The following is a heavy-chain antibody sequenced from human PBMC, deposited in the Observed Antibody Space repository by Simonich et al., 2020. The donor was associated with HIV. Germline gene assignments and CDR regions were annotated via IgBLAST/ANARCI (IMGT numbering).Heavy chain of an antibody. J-gene: IGHJ4*02. D-gene: IGHD3-3*01. CDR1: GGPFSGYF. Sequence: QVQLQQWGAGLLKPSETLSLTCAVYGGPFSGYFWSWICQPPGKGLEWIGEINHSGITNYKSSLNRRATISVDKSKNQFSLKLSSVTAADTAIYYCARRDRELILYFDYWGQGNLVTVSS. V-gene: IGHV4-34*01. CDR2: INHSGIT. CDR3: ARRDRELILYFDY.